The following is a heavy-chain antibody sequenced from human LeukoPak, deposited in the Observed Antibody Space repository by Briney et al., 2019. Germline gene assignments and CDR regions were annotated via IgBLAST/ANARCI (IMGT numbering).Heavy chain of an antibody. CDR2: ISWNSGSI. CDR1: GFTFDDYA. V-gene: IGHV3-9*01. J-gene: IGHJ4*02. Sequence: GGSLRLSCAASGFTFDDYAMHWVRQAPGKGLEWVSGISWNSGSIGYADSVKGRFTISRDNAKNSLYLQMNSLRAEDTALYYCAKDEYRYCSGGSCYSFDYWGQGTLVTVSS. D-gene: IGHD2-15*01. CDR3: AKDEYRYCSGGSCYSFDY.